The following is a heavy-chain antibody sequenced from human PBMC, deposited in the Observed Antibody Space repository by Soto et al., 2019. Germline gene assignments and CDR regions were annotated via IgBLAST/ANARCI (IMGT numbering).Heavy chain of an antibody. J-gene: IGHJ4*02. V-gene: IGHV3-74*01. CDR3: ARALTYYYDIDY. CDR1: GFTYSRDW. D-gene: IGHD3-22*01. CDR2: INSDGSRT. Sequence: HPGGSLRLSCAASGFTYSRDWMHWVRQAPGKGLVWVSRINSDGSRTTYADSVKGRFTISRDNAKNMLHLQMNSLRAEDTAVYYCARALTYYYDIDYWGQGTLVTVSS.